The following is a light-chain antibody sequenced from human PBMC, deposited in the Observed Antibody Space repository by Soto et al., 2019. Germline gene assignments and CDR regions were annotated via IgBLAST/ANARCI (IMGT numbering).Light chain of an antibody. J-gene: IGKJ3*01. CDR3: QKYSGVPV. Sequence: DIQMTQSPTSLSASVGDRVTITCRASQDIRNFVAWYQQKPGKAPKLLIYAASTLQSGVPTRFSGSGSGTVFTLTNNSLQPEDVATYSCQKYSGVPVFGPGTKVEIK. V-gene: IGKV1-27*01. CDR2: AAS. CDR1: QDIRNF.